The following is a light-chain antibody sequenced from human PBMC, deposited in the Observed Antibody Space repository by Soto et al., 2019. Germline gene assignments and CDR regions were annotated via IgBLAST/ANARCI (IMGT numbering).Light chain of an antibody. CDR3: YQYNNWPPYT. Sequence: EIVMTQSPATLSVSPGDRATVSCRASQSISSNLAWYQHKRGQAPRLLIFGASTRATGIPDRFSGSGSGAEFTLTIINLQSADFAVYYCYQYNNWPPYTFGQGTKLEIK. CDR1: QSISSN. J-gene: IGKJ2*01. CDR2: GAS. V-gene: IGKV3-15*01.